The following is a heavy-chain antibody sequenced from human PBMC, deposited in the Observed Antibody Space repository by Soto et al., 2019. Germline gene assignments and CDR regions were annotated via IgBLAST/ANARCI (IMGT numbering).Heavy chain of an antibody. CDR2: IKSKTDGGTA. D-gene: IGHD3-9*01. Sequence: EAQLVESGGGLVKPGGSLRLSCVASGFNLSHPWMTWVRQAAGKGLEWVGRIKSKTDGGTADYGAPVKGRATISRDDSKNTVYLQMNSLKTEDTAVYYCTTGIYYDILTGYHNVAYWGQGALVTVSS. V-gene: IGHV3-15*01. CDR3: TTGIYYDILTGYHNVAY. CDR1: GFNLSHPW. J-gene: IGHJ4*02.